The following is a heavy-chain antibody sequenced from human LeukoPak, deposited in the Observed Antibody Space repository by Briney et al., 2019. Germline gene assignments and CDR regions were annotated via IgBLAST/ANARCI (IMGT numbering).Heavy chain of an antibody. CDR3: ARGLYSSSFYYYYYMDV. Sequence: GASVKVSCKASGGTFSSYAISWVRQAPGQGLEWMGGIIPIFGTANYAQKFQGRVTITTDESTSTAYMELSSLRSEDTAVYYCARGLYSSSFYYYYYMDVWGKGTTVTVSS. CDR2: IIPIFGTA. CDR1: GGTFSSYA. J-gene: IGHJ6*03. D-gene: IGHD6-6*01. V-gene: IGHV1-69*05.